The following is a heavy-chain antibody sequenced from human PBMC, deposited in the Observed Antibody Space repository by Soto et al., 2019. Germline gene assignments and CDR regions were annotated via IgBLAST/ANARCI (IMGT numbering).Heavy chain of an antibody. CDR3: AREPGYCSGGSCYHIPDSWYYYCMDV. D-gene: IGHD2-15*01. J-gene: IGHJ6*02. V-gene: IGHV3-33*01. CDR1: GFTFSSYG. Sequence: PGGSLRLSCAASGFTFSSYGMHWVRQAPGKGLEWVAVIWYDGSNKYYADSMKGRFTISRDNSKNTLYLQMNSLRAEDTAVYYCAREPGYCSGGSCYHIPDSWYYYCMDVWGQGTTVTVSS. CDR2: IWYDGSNK.